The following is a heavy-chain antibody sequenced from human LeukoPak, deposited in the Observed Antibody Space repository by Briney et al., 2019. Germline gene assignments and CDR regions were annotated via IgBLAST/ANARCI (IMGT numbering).Heavy chain of an antibody. Sequence: PSETLSLTCTVSGGSISSYYWSWIRQPSGKGLEWIGYIYYSGSTNYNPSLKSRVTISVDTSKNQFSLKLSSVTAADTAVYYCARINSSGYRDAFDIWGQGTMVTVSS. D-gene: IGHD3-22*01. CDR2: IYYSGST. CDR1: GGSISSYY. V-gene: IGHV4-59*12. CDR3: ARINSSGYRDAFDI. J-gene: IGHJ3*02.